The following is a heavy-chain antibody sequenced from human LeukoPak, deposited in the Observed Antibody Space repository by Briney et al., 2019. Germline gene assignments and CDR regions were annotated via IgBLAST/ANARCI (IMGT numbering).Heavy chain of an antibody. CDR3: ARARPSDDFWSGYFSSPRDYYYMDV. D-gene: IGHD3-3*01. J-gene: IGHJ6*03. CDR1: GGSISSYY. V-gene: IGHV4-59*01. Sequence: TSETLSLTCTVSGGSISSYYWSWIRQPPGKGLEWLGYIYYSGSTNYNPSLKSRVTISVDTSKNQFSLKLSSVTAADTAVYYCARARPSDDFWSGYFSSPRDYYYMDVWGKGTTVTVSS. CDR2: IYYSGST.